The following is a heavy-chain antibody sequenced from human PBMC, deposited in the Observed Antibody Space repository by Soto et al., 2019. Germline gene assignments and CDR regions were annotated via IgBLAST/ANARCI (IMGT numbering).Heavy chain of an antibody. J-gene: IGHJ6*02. V-gene: IGHV3-30*03. CDR2: ISYDGSYK. Sequence: GGSLRLSCAASGFTFSSNGMHWVRQAPGKGLEWVTFISYDGSYKYYADSVKGRFTISRDNSKNTLYLQMNTLRPEQMAVYYSAAKHPYHNGGEDWGHGSTVGVAS. CDR3: AAKHPYHNGGED. D-gene: IGHD2-2*01. CDR1: GFTFSSNG.